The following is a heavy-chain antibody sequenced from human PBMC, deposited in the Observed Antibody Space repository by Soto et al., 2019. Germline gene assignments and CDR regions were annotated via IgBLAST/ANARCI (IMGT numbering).Heavy chain of an antibody. CDR3: ARTLPYNTGPFDY. Sequence: EVQLVESGGGLVKPGGSLRLSCAASGFTFSTYSMNWVRQAPGKGLEWVSSISSSSNYIYYADSMKGRFTISRDNAKNSLYLQMNSLRAEDTAVYYCARTLPYNTGPFDYWGQGTLVTVSS. D-gene: IGHD6-19*01. CDR1: GFTFSTYS. CDR2: ISSSSNYI. J-gene: IGHJ4*02. V-gene: IGHV3-21*01.